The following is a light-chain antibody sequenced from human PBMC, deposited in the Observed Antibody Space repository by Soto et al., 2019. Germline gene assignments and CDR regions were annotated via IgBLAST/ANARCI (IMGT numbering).Light chain of an antibody. CDR1: QSISSY. CDR2: AAS. J-gene: IGKJ1*01. CDR3: QQSYSTPLVT. V-gene: IGKV1-39*01. Sequence: DLQMTQSPSSLSASVGDRVTITCRASQSISSYLNWYQQKPGKAPKLLIYAASSLQSGVPSRFSGSGSGTDFTLTISSLQPEDFATYYCQQSYSTPLVTFGQGTKVEIK.